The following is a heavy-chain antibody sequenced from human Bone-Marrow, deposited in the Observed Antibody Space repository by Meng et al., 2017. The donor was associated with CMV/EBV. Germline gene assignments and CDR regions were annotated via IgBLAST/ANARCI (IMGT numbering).Heavy chain of an antibody. CDR3: ARDGTGVGRYSSSWYPLRLNYYGMDV. CDR2: IYYSGST. CDR1: GGSISSSSHY. J-gene: IGHJ6*02. V-gene: IGHV4-39*07. D-gene: IGHD6-13*01. Sequence: SETLSLTCTVSGGSISSSSHYWGWIRQPPGKGLEWIGSIYYSGSTYYNPSLKSRVTISVDTSKNQFSLKLSSVTAADTAVYYCARDGTGVGRYSSSWYPLRLNYYGMDVWGQGTTVTVSS.